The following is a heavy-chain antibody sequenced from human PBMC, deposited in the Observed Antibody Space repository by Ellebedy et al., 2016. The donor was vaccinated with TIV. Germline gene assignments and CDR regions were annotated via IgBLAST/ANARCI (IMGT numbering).Heavy chain of an antibody. CDR3: ARSSGYYSLWYFDL. CDR2: INPSGGST. CDR1: GYTFTSYF. D-gene: IGHD3-22*01. J-gene: IGHJ2*01. Sequence: AASVKVSCKASGYTFTSYFMHWLRQAPGQGLVWMGIINPSGGSTTYAQKLQGRVTMTRDTSTSTVYMELSSLRSEETAVYYCARSSGYYSLWYFDLWGRGTLVTVSS. V-gene: IGHV1-46*04.